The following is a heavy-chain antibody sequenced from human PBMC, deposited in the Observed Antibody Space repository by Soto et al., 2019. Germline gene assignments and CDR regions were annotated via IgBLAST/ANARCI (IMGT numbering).Heavy chain of an antibody. CDR3: ARELEQSGYDAIDY. CDR2: IKQDGSEK. Sequence: PGGSLRLSCAASGFTFSSYWMSWVRQAPGKGLEWVANIKQDGSEKYYVDSVKGRFTISRDNAKNPLYLQMNSLRAEDTAVYYCARELEQSGYDAIDYWGQGTLVTVSS. CDR1: GFTFSSYW. D-gene: IGHD5-12*01. J-gene: IGHJ4*02. V-gene: IGHV3-7*03.